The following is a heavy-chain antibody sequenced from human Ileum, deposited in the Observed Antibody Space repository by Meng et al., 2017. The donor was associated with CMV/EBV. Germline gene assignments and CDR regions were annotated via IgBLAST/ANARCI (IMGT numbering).Heavy chain of an antibody. CDR1: GLSLSTRGTR. J-gene: IGHJ4*02. CDR3: ARSTSCSGGSCYPNYFDY. V-gene: IGHV2-70D*14. CDR2: IDWDDDK. D-gene: IGHD2-15*01. Sequence: SGPTLAKPTQTLTLTCTLSGLSLSTRGTRVSWIRQPPGKALEWIARIDWDDDKFYSTSLMTRLTISKDTSKNQVVLIMTNVDPVDTATYWCARSTSCSGGSCYPNYFDYWGQGTLVTVSS.